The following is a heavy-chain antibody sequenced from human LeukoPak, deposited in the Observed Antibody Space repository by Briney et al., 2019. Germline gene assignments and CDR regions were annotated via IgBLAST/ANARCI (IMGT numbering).Heavy chain of an antibody. D-gene: IGHD6-19*01. V-gene: IGHV5-51*01. J-gene: IGHJ5*02. CDR2: IYPGDSDT. CDR1: GYSFTSYW. CDR3: ARVYSSDPRGVNWFDP. Sequence: GESLKISCKGSGYSFTSYWIGWVRQMPGKGLEWMGIIYPGDSDTRYSPSFQGQVTISADKSISTAYLQWSSLKASDTAMYYCARVYSSDPRGVNWFDPWGQGTLVTASS.